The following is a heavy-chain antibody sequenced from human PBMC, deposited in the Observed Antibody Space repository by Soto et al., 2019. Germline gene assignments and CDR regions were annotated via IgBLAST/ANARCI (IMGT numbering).Heavy chain of an antibody. CDR3: AKTDIVVVPAGVYYYYGMDV. V-gene: IGHV3-30*18. CDR2: ISYDGSNK. Sequence: AGESLGLSCAVSGFSFSSYGMHWVRQAPGKGLECVGVISYDGSNKYYADSVKGRFTISRDKSKNTLYLQMSSLRAEDTAVYYCAKTDIVVVPAGVYYYYGMDVWGQGTTVTVYS. D-gene: IGHD2-2*01. J-gene: IGHJ6*02. CDR1: GFSFSSYG.